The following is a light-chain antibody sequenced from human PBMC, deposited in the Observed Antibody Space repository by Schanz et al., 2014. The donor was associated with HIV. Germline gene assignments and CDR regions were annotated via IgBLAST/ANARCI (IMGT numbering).Light chain of an antibody. CDR2: NTY. Sequence: QSVLTQPPSASGTPGQRVTISCSGSSSTFRSNPVNWYQHPPGTAPKLLIYNTYHRPSGVPDRFSGSQSGTSASLAISGLQAEDEADFFCATWDDSLNGWVFGGGTKLTVL. CDR1: SSTFRSNP. J-gene: IGLJ3*02. CDR3: ATWDDSLNGWV. V-gene: IGLV1-44*01.